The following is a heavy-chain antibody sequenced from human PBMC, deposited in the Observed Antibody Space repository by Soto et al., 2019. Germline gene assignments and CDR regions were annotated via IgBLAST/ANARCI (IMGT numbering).Heavy chain of an antibody. D-gene: IGHD3-16*01. Sequence: QLQLQESGPGLVKPSETLSLTCTVSGGSISSSSYYWGWIREPPGEGLAWIGRVYYSGSTYCNPSVRGLLTIAVDTFKNQLSLKLISVTVADTAVYYCANIGPYRIGWFDLRVEGTLVTVSS. V-gene: IGHV4-39*01. CDR2: VYYSGST. J-gene: IGHJ5*02. CDR3: ANIGPYRIGWFDL. CDR1: GGSISSSSYY.